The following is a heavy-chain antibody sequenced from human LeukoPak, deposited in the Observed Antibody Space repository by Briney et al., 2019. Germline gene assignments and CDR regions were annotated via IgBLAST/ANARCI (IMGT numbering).Heavy chain of an antibody. V-gene: IGHV3-30*04. Sequence: GGSLRLSCAAPGFTLSSYAMHSVRQAPGKGLEWVAVISYDGSNKYYADSVKDRFTISRDNSKNTLYLQMNSLRAEDTAVYYCARGALSSSWYGFDYWGQGTLVTVSS. CDR1: GFTLSSYA. J-gene: IGHJ4*02. D-gene: IGHD6-13*01. CDR2: ISYDGSNK. CDR3: ARGALSSSWYGFDY.